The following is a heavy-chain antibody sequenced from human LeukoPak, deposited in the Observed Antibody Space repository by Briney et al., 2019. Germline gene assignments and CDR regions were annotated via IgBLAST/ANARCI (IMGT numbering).Heavy chain of an antibody. D-gene: IGHD6-13*01. J-gene: IGHJ4*02. V-gene: IGHV4-34*01. Sequence: SETLSLTCAVYGGSFSGYYWSWIRQPPGKGLEWIGEINHSGSTNYNPSLKSRVTISVDTSKNQFSLKLSSVTAADTAVYYCARTAAYSSPNYFDYWGQGTLVTVSS. CDR1: GGSFSGYY. CDR3: ARTAAYSSPNYFDY. CDR2: INHSGST.